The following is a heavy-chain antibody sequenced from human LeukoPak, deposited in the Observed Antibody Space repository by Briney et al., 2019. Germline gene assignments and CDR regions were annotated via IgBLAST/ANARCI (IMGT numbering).Heavy chain of an antibody. CDR2: INHSGST. Sequence: SETLSLTCAVYGGSFSGYYWSWIRQPPGKGLEWIGGINHSGSTNYNPSLKSRVTISVDTSKNQFSLKLSSVTAADTAVYYCARRVGRRVRGVRTYYYYYMDVWGKGTTVTISS. J-gene: IGHJ6*03. D-gene: IGHD3-10*01. CDR1: GGSFSGYY. CDR3: ARRVGRRVRGVRTYYYYYMDV. V-gene: IGHV4-34*01.